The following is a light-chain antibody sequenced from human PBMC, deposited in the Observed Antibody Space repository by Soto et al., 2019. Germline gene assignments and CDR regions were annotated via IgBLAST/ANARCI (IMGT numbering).Light chain of an antibody. V-gene: IGKV1-5*03. Sequence: DIQMTQSPSTLSASVGDRVTITCRASQSITSWLAWYQQKPGKAPKLLIYKTSSLESGVPSRFSGSGSGTDFTLTISSLQPDDFATYHCQQYNSYSWTFGQGTKVVIK. CDR1: QSITSW. CDR3: QQYNSYSWT. J-gene: IGKJ1*01. CDR2: KTS.